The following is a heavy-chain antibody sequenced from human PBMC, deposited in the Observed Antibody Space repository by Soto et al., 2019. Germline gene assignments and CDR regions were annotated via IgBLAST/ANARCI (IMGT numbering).Heavy chain of an antibody. CDR3: ARVSGGSCYSTLCYYYYGMDV. V-gene: IGHV3-23*01. CDR2: IWYDAGST. J-gene: IGHJ6*02. CDR1: GFIFSKYA. D-gene: IGHD2-15*01. Sequence: GGSLRLSCAASGFIFSKYAMSWVRQAPGKGLEWVSGIWYDAGSTYYADSVKGRFTISRDNSKNTLYLQMNSLRAEDTAVYYCARVSGGSCYSTLCYYYYGMDVWGQGTTVTVSS.